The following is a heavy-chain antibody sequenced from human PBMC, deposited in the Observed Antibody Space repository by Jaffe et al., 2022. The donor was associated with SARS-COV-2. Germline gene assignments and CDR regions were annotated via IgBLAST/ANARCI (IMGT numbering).Heavy chain of an antibody. V-gene: IGHV3-48*02. J-gene: IGHJ5*02. CDR3: AREAPRGGNWFYH. CDR2: ISGVNSDI. CDR1: GYTFSPYS. D-gene: IGHD3-10*01. Sequence: EVQLVESGGGLVRPGGSLRLSCAASGYTFSPYSMTWVRQAPGKGLEWLTFISGVNSDIFYADSVKGRFTTSRDNAKSSMYLQMNNLRHEDTGVYFCAREAPRGGNWFYHWGQGILVTVSS.